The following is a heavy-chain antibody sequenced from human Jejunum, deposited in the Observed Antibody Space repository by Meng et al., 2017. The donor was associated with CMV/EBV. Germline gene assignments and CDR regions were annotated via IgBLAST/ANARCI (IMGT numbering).Heavy chain of an antibody. D-gene: IGHD6-19*01. CDR3: ARLPDTSGWYGMDV. V-gene: IGHV3-21*04. CDR1: FPFSGYS. Sequence: FPFSGYSMSWVRQAPGKGLEWVSYISTSETYIYYADSVKGRFTISRDNAKKSLYLQMNSLRGEDTAVYYCARLPDTSGWYGMDVWGQGTKVTVSS. CDR2: ISTSETYI. J-gene: IGHJ6*02.